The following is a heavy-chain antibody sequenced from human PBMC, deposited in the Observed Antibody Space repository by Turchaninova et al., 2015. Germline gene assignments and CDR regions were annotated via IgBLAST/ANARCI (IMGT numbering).Heavy chain of an antibody. J-gene: IGHJ3*02. V-gene: IGHV4-38-2*01. D-gene: IGHD3-22*01. CDR2: IYHSGST. CDR1: GYPISSAYY. Sequence: QVQLQESGPGLVKPSETLSLTCAVSGYPISSAYYWGWIRPPPGKGLEWIGTIYHSGSTYYNPSLKSRVTISVDTSKNNFSLKLSSVTAADTAVYYCARVNYYDSNGFIGAFDIWGQGTMVTVSS. CDR3: ARVNYYDSNGFIGAFDI.